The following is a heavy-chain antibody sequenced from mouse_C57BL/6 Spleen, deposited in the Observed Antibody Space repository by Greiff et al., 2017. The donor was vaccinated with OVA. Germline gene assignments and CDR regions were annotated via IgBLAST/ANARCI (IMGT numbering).Heavy chain of an antibody. V-gene: IGHV5-4*01. Sequence: EVQVVESGGGLVKPGGSLKLSCAASGFTFSSYAMSWVRQTPEKRLEWVATISDGGSYTYYPDNVKGRFTISRDNAKNNLYLQMSHLKSEDTAMYYCARDRGYSNPFDYWGQGTTLTVSS. CDR3: ARDRGYSNPFDY. D-gene: IGHD2-5*01. CDR1: GFTFSSYA. J-gene: IGHJ2*01. CDR2: ISDGGSYT.